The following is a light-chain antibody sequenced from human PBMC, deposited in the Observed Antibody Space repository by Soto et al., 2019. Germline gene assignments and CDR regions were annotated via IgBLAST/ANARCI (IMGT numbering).Light chain of an antibody. CDR2: GAS. V-gene: IGKV3D-7*01. Sequence: PWASTTRSCRASQSVSSSYVAWHQQKPGQSPRLLIYGASIRAAGIPARFSASGSGTDFTLTISDVQPEDFALCYCHQRQCWSRTFGLWAKGDI. J-gene: IGKJ1*01. CDR1: QSVSSSY. CDR3: HQRQCWSRT.